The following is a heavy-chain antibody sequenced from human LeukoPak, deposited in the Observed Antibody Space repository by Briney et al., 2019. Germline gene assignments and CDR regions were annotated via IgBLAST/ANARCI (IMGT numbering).Heavy chain of an antibody. Sequence: SETLSLTCTVSGGSMSTYYWTWIRQPPGKGLEWIGYIYNSGSSNYNPSLMSRVTISVETSKNQFSLKLSSVTAADTAVYYCARHYYGSGSWNWFDPWGQGTLVTVSS. CDR3: ARHYYGSGSWNWFDP. J-gene: IGHJ5*02. CDR1: GGSMSTYY. CDR2: IYNSGSS. D-gene: IGHD3-10*01. V-gene: IGHV4-59*08.